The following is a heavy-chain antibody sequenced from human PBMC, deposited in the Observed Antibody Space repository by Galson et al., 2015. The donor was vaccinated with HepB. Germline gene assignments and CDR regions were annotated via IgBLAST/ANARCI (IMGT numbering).Heavy chain of an antibody. CDR3: AREGLSGTTAYYYYGMDV. Sequence: SVKVSCKASGHTLINYGISWVRQAPGQGLEWMGWISVYNGNTNYAQRLQGRVTMTTDTSTRTAYMELRSLRSDDTAVYYCAREGLSGTTAYYYYGMDVWGQGTTVTVSS. V-gene: IGHV1-18*01. D-gene: IGHD1-7*01. CDR2: ISVYNGNT. CDR1: GHTLINYG. J-gene: IGHJ6*02.